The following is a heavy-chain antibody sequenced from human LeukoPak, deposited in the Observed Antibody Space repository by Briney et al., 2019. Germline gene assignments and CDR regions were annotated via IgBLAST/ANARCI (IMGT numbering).Heavy chain of an antibody. CDR1: GFTFSSYA. CDR3: ARDSETETGWYYYGMDV. J-gene: IGHJ6*02. D-gene: IGHD1-1*01. Sequence: PGGSLRLSCAGSGFTFSSYALSWVRQAPGKGLAWVSVITTSGGSTFYADSVKGRFTISRDNSKNTLYLQIYSLRAEDTAIYYCARDSETETGWYYYGMDVWGQGTTVTVSS. V-gene: IGHV3-23*01. CDR2: ITTSGGST.